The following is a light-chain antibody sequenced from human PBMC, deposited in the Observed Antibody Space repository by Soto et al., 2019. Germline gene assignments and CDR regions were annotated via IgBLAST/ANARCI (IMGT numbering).Light chain of an antibody. CDR2: GVK. J-gene: IGLJ1*01. Sequence: QSALTQPRSVSGSPGQSVTISCTGTSSDVGGYNYVSWYQQHPGKAPKLIIYGVKNRPSGVSNRFSASKSAFTASLTISGLQAGDEADYYCSSYTTSYFYVFGPGTKLTVL. V-gene: IGLV2-14*01. CDR3: SSYTTSYFYV. CDR1: SSDVGGYNY.